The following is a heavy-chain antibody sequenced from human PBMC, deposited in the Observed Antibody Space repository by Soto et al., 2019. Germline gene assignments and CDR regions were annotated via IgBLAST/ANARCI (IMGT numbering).Heavy chain of an antibody. CDR2: IYKSATT. J-gene: IGHJ5*01. V-gene: IGHV4-30-4*01. D-gene: IGHD7-27*01. CDR1: GDSISNLDYF. Sequence: TSETLSLTCSVSGDSISNLDYFWAWIRQPPGQALEYVGYIYKSATTYYNPSFESRVAISVDTSKSQFSLNVTSVTAADTAVYFCARGRYCLTGRCFPNWFDSWGQGALVTVSS. CDR3: ARGRYCLTGRCFPNWFDS.